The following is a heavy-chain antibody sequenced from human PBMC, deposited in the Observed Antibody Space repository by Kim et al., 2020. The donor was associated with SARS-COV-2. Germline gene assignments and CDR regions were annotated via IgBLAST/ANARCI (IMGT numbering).Heavy chain of an antibody. CDR3: ARDDSSGPTGHY. CDR1: GYSISSGYY. D-gene: IGHD3-22*01. J-gene: IGHJ4*02. Sequence: SETLSLTCTVSGYSISSGYYWGWIRQPPGKGLEWIGSIYHSGSTYYNPSLKSRVTISVDTSKNQFSLKLSSVTAADTAVYYCARDDSSGPTGHYWGQGTLVTVSS. V-gene: IGHV4-38-2*02. CDR2: IYHSGST.